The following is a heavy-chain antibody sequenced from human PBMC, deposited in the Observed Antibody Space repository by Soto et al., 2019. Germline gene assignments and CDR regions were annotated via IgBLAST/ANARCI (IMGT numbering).Heavy chain of an antibody. CDR1: GFTFSSYG. V-gene: IGHV3-33*01. CDR2: IWYDGSNK. J-gene: IGHJ6*02. CDR3: ARDIVVVPAARGFAYYYYGMDV. Sequence: QVQLVESGGGVVQPGRSLRLSCAASGFTFSSYGMHWVRQAPGKGLEWVAVIWYDGSNKYYADSVKGRFTISRDNSKKTLYLQMNSLRAEDTAVYYCARDIVVVPAARGFAYYYYGMDVWGQGTTVTVSS. D-gene: IGHD2-2*01.